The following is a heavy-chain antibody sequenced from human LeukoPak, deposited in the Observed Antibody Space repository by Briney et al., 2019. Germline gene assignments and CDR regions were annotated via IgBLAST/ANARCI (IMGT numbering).Heavy chain of an antibody. D-gene: IGHD4-17*01. CDR1: DYSFTSYY. CDR3: ARPTTVNTYTTAFDY. V-gene: IGHV5-51*01. J-gene: IGHJ4*02. Sequence: GASIKIPSKGSDYSFTSYYNGWVSHLPGEGLEWLGIIFTGDSDTSYSPSFQSRVTISADTSINPSYLQWSTLKASDTAMYYCARPTTVNTYTTAFDYWGQGTLVTVSS. CDR2: IFTGDSDT.